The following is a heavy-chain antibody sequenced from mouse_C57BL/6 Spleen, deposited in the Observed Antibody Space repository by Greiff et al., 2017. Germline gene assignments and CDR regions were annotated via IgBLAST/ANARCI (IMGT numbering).Heavy chain of an antibody. CDR1: GYTFTSYW. CDR2: IDPSNSET. V-gene: IGHV1-52*01. Sequence: QVQLQQPGAELVRPGSSVKLSCKASGYTFTSYWMHWVKQRPIQGLEWIGNIDPSNSETPYNQKFKDKATLTVDKSSSTAYMQLSSLTSEDSAVYYGARRYYGSTYWYFDVWGTGTTVTVSS. D-gene: IGHD1-1*01. J-gene: IGHJ1*03. CDR3: ARRYYGSTYWYFDV.